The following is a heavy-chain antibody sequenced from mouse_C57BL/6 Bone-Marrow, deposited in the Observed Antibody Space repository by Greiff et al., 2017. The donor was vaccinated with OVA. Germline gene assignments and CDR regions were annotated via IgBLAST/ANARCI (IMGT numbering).Heavy chain of an antibody. D-gene: IGHD1-1*01. J-gene: IGHJ1*03. CDR1: GFTFSDYY. V-gene: IGHV5-12*01. Sequence: EVMLVESGGGLVQPGGSLKLSCAASGFTFSDYYMYWVRQTPEKRLEWVAYISNGGGSTYYPDTVKGRFTISRDNAKNTLYLQMRRLKSEDTAMYYCARQTFYYGSSYDWYFDVWGTGTTVTVSS. CDR3: ARQTFYYGSSYDWYFDV. CDR2: ISNGGGST.